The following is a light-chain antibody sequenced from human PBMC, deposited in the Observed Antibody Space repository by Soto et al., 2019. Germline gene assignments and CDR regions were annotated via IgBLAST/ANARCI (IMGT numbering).Light chain of an antibody. CDR3: QQYGTSPRT. Sequence: EIVLTQSPDTLSLSPGQRATLSCRASQSVSSNYVAWYQQKPGQAPRLLIDGASSRATGIPDRFSGSGSGTDFTLTISRLEPEDFAVYYCQQYGTSPRTFGQGTKVDIK. CDR1: QSVSSNY. V-gene: IGKV3-20*01. CDR2: GAS. J-gene: IGKJ1*01.